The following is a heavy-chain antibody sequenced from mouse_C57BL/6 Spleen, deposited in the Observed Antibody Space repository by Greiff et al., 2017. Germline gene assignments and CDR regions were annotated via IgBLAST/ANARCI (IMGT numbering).Heavy chain of an antibody. Sequence: VKLQESGAELARPGASVKLSCKASGYTFTSYGISWVKQRTGQGLEWIGEIYPRSGNTYYNEKFKGKATLTADKSSSTAYMELRSLTSEDSAVYFCARGYYDYDDAMDYWGQGTSVTVSS. CDR1: GYTFTSYG. D-gene: IGHD2-4*01. CDR2: IYPRSGNT. CDR3: ARGYYDYDDAMDY. V-gene: IGHV1-81*01. J-gene: IGHJ4*01.